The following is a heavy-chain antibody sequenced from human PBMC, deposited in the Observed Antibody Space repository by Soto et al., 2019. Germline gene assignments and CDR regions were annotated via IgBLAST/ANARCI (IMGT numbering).Heavy chain of an antibody. V-gene: IGHV1-2*02. CDR2: INPNSGGT. CDR1: GFTFSAYY. Sequence: QVQLVQSGAEVKKPGASVKVSCKASGFTFSAYYIYWVRQAPGQGLEWIGWINPNSGGTNNAQKVQGRVTMTRDTSTSTVYMELSALISDDTAVYYCARSLLDEYSSSWRSAYYGMDVWGQGTTVTVSS. J-gene: IGHJ6*02. CDR3: ARSLLDEYSSSWRSAYYGMDV. D-gene: IGHD6-13*01.